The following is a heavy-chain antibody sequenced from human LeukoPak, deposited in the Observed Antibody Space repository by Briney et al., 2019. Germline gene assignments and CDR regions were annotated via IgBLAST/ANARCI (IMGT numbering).Heavy chain of an antibody. V-gene: IGHV1-18*01. CDR2: ISAYNGNT. D-gene: IGHD3-3*01. Sequence: GASVKVSCKASGYTFTSYGISWVRQAPGQGLEWMGWISAYNGNTNYAQKLQGRVTMTTDTSTSTAYMELRSLRSDDTAVYYCARASKRNLEGPIYYYYYMDVWGKGATVTVSS. CDR1: GYTFTSYG. CDR3: ARASKRNLEGPIYYYYYMDV. J-gene: IGHJ6*03.